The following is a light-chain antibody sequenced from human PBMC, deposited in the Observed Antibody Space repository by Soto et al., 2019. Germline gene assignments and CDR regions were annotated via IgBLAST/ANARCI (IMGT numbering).Light chain of an antibody. CDR2: GVS. CDR1: QSVSGSY. V-gene: IGKV3-20*01. CDR3: QQYGSSLWT. J-gene: IGKJ1*01. Sequence: EIVLTQSPGTLSLSPGERATLSCRASQSVSGSYLAWYQQKSGQAPRLLIFGVSTKATGIPDRFSGSGSGTDFTLTISRLEPEDFAVYYCQQYGSSLWTFDQGTKVEIK.